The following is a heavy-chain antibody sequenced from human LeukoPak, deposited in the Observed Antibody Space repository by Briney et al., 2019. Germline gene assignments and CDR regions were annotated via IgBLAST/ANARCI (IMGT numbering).Heavy chain of an antibody. CDR2: IGTARL. J-gene: IGHJ1*01. V-gene: IGHV3-21*04. CDR1: GFTFSTYS. D-gene: IGHD1-1*01. CDR3: AKDTNLHQH. Sequence: GGSLRLSCAASGFTFSTYSMNWVRQAPGKGLEWVSSIGTARLYYADSVKGRFTISRDNAKNSLYLQMNSLRAEDTAVYYCAKDTNLHQHWGQGTLVTVSS.